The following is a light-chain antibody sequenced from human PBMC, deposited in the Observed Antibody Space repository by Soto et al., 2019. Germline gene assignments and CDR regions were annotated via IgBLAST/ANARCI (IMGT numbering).Light chain of an antibody. CDR1: SGYSTYK. J-gene: IGLJ2*01. Sequence: QLLLTQPPSASASLGASVTLTCTLSSGYSTYKVDWYQQRPGKGPRFVMRVGTGGIVGSKGDGIPDRFSVLGSGLNRYLTIKNIQEEDESDYHCGADHGSGSNFVVVFGGGTKLTVL. CDR2: VGTGGIVG. V-gene: IGLV9-49*01. CDR3: GADHGSGSNFVVV.